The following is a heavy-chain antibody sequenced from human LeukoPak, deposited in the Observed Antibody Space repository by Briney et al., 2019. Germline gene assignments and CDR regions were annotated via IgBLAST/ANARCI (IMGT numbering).Heavy chain of an antibody. V-gene: IGHV1-2*02. J-gene: IGHJ5*02. CDR1: GGTFSSYA. Sequence: VASVKVSCKASGGTFSSYAISWVRQAPGQGLEWMGWINPNSGGTNYAQKFQGRVTMTRDSSISTAYMELSRLRSDDTAVYYCARDPPNWNPPYNWFDPWGQGTLVTVSS. D-gene: IGHD1-20*01. CDR2: INPNSGGT. CDR3: ARDPPNWNPPYNWFDP.